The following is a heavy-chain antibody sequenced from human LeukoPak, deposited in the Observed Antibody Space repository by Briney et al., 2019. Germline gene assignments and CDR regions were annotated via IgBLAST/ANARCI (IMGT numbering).Heavy chain of an antibody. J-gene: IGHJ6*02. V-gene: IGHV4-61*02. CDR3: ARAYYDFWRDYYYGMDV. CDR2: IYTSEST. Sequence: SQTLSLTCTVSGGSISSGSYYWSWIRQPAGKGLEWIGRIYTSESTNYNPSLKSRVTISVDTSKNQFSLKLSSVTAADTAVYYCARAYYDFWRDYYYGMDVWGQGTTVTVSS. CDR1: GGSISSGSYY. D-gene: IGHD3-3*01.